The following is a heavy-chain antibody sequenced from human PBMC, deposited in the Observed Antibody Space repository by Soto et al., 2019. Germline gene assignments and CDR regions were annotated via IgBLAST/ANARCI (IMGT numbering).Heavy chain of an antibody. CDR2: INPNSGGT. J-gene: IGHJ6*02. CDR3: AKDVDIVATIPYYGMDV. CDR1: GYTFTGYY. V-gene: IGHV1-2*02. Sequence: AASVKVSCKASGYTFTGYYMHWVRQAPGQGLEWMGWINPNSGGTNYAQKFQGRVTMTRDTSISTAYMELSRLRSDDTAVYYCAKDVDIVATIPYYGMDVWGQGTTVTVSS. D-gene: IGHD5-12*01.